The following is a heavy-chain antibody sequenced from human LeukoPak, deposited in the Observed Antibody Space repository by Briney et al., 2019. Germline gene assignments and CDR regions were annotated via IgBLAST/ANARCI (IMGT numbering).Heavy chain of an antibody. J-gene: IGHJ5*02. CDR3: ARGPRYFDWLLICDP. CDR1: GYDFSSYG. CDR2: ISAHNGNT. Sequence: ASVKVSCKASGYDFSSYGLSWVRQAPGHGLEWMGWISAHNGNTNYARDFQGRITMTTDTSTSTAYMELRSLRSDDTAIYYCARGPRYFDWLLICDPWGQGTLVTVSS. V-gene: IGHV1-18*01. D-gene: IGHD3-9*01.